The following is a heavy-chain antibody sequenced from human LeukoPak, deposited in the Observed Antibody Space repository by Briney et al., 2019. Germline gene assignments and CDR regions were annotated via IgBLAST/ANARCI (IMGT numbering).Heavy chain of an antibody. V-gene: IGHV4-59*08. CDR2: IYYSGST. Sequence: ASETLSLTCTVSVGFISRYYWSCIRQPPGKGVEWIRYIYYSGSTNYSSSLKSRVTISVDTSKNQFSLKLSSVTAADTAVYYWARQLFGAFDIWGQGTMVTVSS. J-gene: IGHJ3*02. D-gene: IGHD3-16*01. CDR1: VGFISRYY. CDR3: ARQLFGAFDI.